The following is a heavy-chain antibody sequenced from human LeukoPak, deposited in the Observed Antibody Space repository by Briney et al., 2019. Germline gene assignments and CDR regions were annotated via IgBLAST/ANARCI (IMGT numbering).Heavy chain of an antibody. J-gene: IGHJ5*02. CDR2: INHSGST. CDR3: ARGRREVVVVVAATRRSWFDP. V-gene: IGHV4-34*01. D-gene: IGHD2-15*01. Sequence: SETLSLTCAVCGGSFSGYYWSWIRQHPGKGLEWIGEINHSGSTNYNPSLKSRVTISVDTSKNQFSLKLSSVTAADTAVYYCARGRREVVVVVAATRRSWFDPWGQGTLVTVSS. CDR1: GGSFSGYY.